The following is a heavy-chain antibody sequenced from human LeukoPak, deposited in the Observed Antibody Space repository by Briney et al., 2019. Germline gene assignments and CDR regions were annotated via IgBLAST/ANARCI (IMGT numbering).Heavy chain of an antibody. CDR1: GFTFSSYW. V-gene: IGHV3-7*01. J-gene: IGHJ6*03. Sequence: GGSLRLSCAASGFTFSSYWMSWVRQAPGKGLEWVANIKQDGSEKYYVDSVKGRFTISRDNAKNSLYLQMNSLRAEDTAVYYCARVGSSWPFISSPYYYYYMDVWGKGTTVTVSS. D-gene: IGHD6-13*01. CDR3: ARVGSSWPFISSPYYYYYMDV. CDR2: IKQDGSEK.